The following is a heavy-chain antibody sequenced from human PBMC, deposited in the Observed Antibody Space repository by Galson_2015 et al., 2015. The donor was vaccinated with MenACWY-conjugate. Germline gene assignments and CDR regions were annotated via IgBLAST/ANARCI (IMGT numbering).Heavy chain of an antibody. CDR2: IYWDDDK. CDR1: GVSISTSVVG. J-gene: IGHJ3*01. V-gene: IGHV2-5*02. D-gene: IGHD2-8*01. Sequence: PALVKPTQPLTLPFTFSGVSISTSVVGMGWIRQHPGKALEGRALIYWDDDKRYSPSLKSRLTITKDTSKNQVVLTMTNMDPVDTATYYCAQGGVFDFWGQGTLVTVSS. CDR3: AQGGVFDF.